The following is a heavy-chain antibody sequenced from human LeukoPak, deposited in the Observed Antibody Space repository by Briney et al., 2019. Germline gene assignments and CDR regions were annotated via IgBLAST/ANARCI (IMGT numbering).Heavy chain of an antibody. D-gene: IGHD5-18*01. CDR1: GYTFTSYY. CDR2: INPSGGST. Sequence: ASVKVSCKASGYTFTSYYMHWVRPAPGQGLEWMGIINPSGGSTSYAQKFQGRVTMTRDTSTSTVYMELSSLRSEDTAVYYCARGVHEGGYSYGYPYYYYYGMDVWGQGTTVTVSS. J-gene: IGHJ6*02. CDR3: ARGVHEGGYSYGYPYYYYYGMDV. V-gene: IGHV1-46*01.